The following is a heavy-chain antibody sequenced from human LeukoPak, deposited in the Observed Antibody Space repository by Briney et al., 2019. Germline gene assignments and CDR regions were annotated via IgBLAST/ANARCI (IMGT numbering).Heavy chain of an antibody. J-gene: IGHJ4*02. D-gene: IGHD3-22*01. V-gene: IGHV3-30*18. CDR2: ISYDGSNK. CDR1: GFTFSSYG. Sequence: GGSLRLSCAASGFTFSSYGMHWVRRAPGKGLEWVAVISYDGSNKYYADSVKGRFTISRDNSKNTLYLQMNSLRAEDTAVYYCAKARGDSSGYSFDYWGQGTLVTVSS. CDR3: AKARGDSSGYSFDY.